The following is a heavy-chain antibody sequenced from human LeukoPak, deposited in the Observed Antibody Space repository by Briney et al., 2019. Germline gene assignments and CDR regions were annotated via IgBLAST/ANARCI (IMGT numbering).Heavy chain of an antibody. J-gene: IGHJ3*02. D-gene: IGHD6-19*01. V-gene: IGHV6-1*01. CDR3: ASKGYSSGWSRDAFDI. CDR1: GDSVSSNSAA. Sequence: SQTLSLTCAISGDSVSSNSAAWNWIRQSPSRGLEWLGRTYYRSKWYNDYAVYVKTRITINPHTSRHQCSRQLNSVTPEDTAVYYCASKGYSSGWSRDAFDIWGQGTMVTVSS. CDR2: TYYRSKWYN.